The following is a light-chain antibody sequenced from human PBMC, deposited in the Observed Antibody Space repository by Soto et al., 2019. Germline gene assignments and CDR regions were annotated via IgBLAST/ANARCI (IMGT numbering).Light chain of an antibody. Sequence: DIQMTQSPSSLSASVGDRVTITCRASQSISSYVNWYQQKPGKAPKLLIYAASSLQSGVPSRFSGSGSGTDFTLTISSLQPEDFATYYCPQSYSTPPWTFGQGTKVEI. V-gene: IGKV1-39*01. J-gene: IGKJ1*01. CDR2: AAS. CDR3: PQSYSTPPWT. CDR1: QSISSY.